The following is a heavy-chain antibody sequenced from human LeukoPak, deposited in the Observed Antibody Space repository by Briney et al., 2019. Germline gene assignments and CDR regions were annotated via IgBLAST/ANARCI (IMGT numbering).Heavy chain of an antibody. CDR3: ARGRSWTSTIHYYGMDV. Sequence: PSQTLSLTCAVSGGSISSGGYSWSWIRQPPGKGLEWIGYIYHSGSTYYNPSLKSRVTISVDRSKNQFSLKLSSVTAADTAVYYCARGRSWTSTIHYYGMDVWGQGTTVTVSS. CDR2: IYHSGST. CDR1: GGSISSGGYS. D-gene: IGHD3-3*01. J-gene: IGHJ6*02. V-gene: IGHV4-30-2*01.